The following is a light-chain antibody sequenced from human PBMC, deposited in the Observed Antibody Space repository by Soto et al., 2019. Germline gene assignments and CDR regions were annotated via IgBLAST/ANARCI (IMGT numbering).Light chain of an antibody. Sequence: TQSPDSLAVSLGERATIDCKSSQSVLYSYNNENYLSWYQQKPGQPPKLLIYWASTRESGVPDRFSGTGSGTDFTLTISSLQAEDVAVYYCRQYYSIPKTFGQGTKVDI. V-gene: IGKV4-1*01. CDR1: QSVLYSYNNENY. CDR2: WAS. J-gene: IGKJ1*01. CDR3: RQYYSIPKT.